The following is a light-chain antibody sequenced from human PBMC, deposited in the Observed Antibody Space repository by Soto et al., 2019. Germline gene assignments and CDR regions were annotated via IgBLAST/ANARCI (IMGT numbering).Light chain of an antibody. V-gene: IGKV4-1*01. CDR2: WTS. CDR3: QQHNVSPRT. J-gene: IGKJ1*01. CDR1: QSLFSSTTNRSY. Sequence: DIVMTQSPDSLAVSLGERATINCRASQSLFSSTTNRSYLAWYQQKAGQPPQLLLYWTSTRKSGVPGRFSGSGSGTDLTLSISSLQAEDVAVYFCQQHNVSPRTFGQGTKVEIK.